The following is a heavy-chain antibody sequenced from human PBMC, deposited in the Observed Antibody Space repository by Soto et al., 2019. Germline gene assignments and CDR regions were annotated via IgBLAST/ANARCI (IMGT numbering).Heavy chain of an antibody. CDR2: ISGSGGST. D-gene: IGHD2-2*01. V-gene: IGHV3-23*01. CDR3: ASSLVVPAAIYYYGMDV. J-gene: IGHJ6*02. Sequence: PGGSLRLSCAASGFTFSSYAMSWVRQAPGKGLEWVSAISGSGGSTYYADSVKGRFTISRDNSKNTLYLQMNSLRAEDTAVYYCASSLVVPAAIYYYGMDVWGQGTTVTV. CDR1: GFTFSSYA.